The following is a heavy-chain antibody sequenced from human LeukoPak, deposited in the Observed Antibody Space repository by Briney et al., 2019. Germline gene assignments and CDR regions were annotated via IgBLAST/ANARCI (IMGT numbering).Heavy chain of an antibody. CDR1: GYTFTSYD. J-gene: IGHJ5*02. CDR2: MNPNSGNT. V-gene: IGHV1-8*01. D-gene: IGHD3-22*01. CDR3: ARDYYDSSGYYYNWFDP. Sequence: GASVKVSCKASGYTFTSYDINWVRQATGQGLDWMGWMNPNSGNTGYAQKFQGRVTMTRKTSISTAYMELSSLRSEDTAVYYCARDYYDSSGYYYNWFDPWGQGTLVTVSS.